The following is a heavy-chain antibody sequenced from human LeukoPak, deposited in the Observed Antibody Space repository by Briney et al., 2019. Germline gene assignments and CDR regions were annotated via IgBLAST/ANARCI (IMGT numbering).Heavy chain of an antibody. CDR3: AKASMGKIAAAGFDY. V-gene: IGHV3-9*01. D-gene: IGHD6-13*01. CDR1: GFTFDDYA. J-gene: IGHJ4*02. Sequence: GGSLRLSCAASGFTFDDYAMHWVRQAPGKGLEWVSGISWNSGSIGYADSVKGRFTISRDNAKNSLYLQMNSLRAEDTALYYCAKASMGKIAAAGFDYWGQGTLVTVSS. CDR2: ISWNSGSI.